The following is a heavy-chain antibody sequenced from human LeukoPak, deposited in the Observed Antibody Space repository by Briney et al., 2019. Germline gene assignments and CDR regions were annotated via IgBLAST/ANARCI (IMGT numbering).Heavy chain of an antibody. V-gene: IGHV4-59*11. D-gene: IGHD3-22*01. CDR1: GVSISIHY. J-gene: IGHJ3*02. CDR3: AGAAETYYDSSFGFDI. CDR2: IYYSGST. Sequence: PSETLSLTCTVSGVSISIHYWSWIRQPPVKGLEWIGYIYYSGSTNYNPSLKSRVNISVDTSKNQFSLKLSSVTAADKAVYYCAGAAETYYDSSFGFDIWGQGTMVTVSS.